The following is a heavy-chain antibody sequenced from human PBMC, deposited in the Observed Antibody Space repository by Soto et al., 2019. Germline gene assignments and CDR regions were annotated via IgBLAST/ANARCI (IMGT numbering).Heavy chain of an antibody. CDR3: ARQRSYSHDSDI. CDR1: GYSFTSYW. CDR2: IYPGDSDT. D-gene: IGHD3-10*01. Sequence: PGESLKISCKGSGYSFTSYWIAWVRQMPGKGLEWMGIIYPGDSDTRYSPSFQGQVTISADKSIGTAYLQWSSLRASDTAIYYCARQRSYSHDSDIWGQGTMVTVSS. J-gene: IGHJ3*02. V-gene: IGHV5-51*01.